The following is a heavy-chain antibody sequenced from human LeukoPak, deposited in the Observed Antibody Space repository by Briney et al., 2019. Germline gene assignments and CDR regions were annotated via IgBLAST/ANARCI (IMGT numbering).Heavy chain of an antibody. J-gene: IGHJ4*02. Sequence: GGSQRLSCAASGFTFSNYAMSWVRQAPGQGLEWVSSMSGSGGSTYYADSVKGRFTISRDNSKNTLYLQMNNLRAEDTALYYCAKNQGQWLVPVDYWGQGTLLTFSS. D-gene: IGHD6-19*01. CDR2: MSGSGGST. CDR1: GFTFSNYA. V-gene: IGHV3-23*01. CDR3: AKNQGQWLVPVDY.